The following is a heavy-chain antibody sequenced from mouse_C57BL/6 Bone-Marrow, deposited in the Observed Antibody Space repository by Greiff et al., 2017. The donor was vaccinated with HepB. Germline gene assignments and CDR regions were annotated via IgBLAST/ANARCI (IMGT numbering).Heavy chain of an antibody. J-gene: IGHJ4*01. Sequence: EVMLVESGGGLVKPGGSLKLSCAASGFTFSDYGMHWVRQAPEKGLEWVAYISSGSSTIYYADTVKGRFTISRDNATNTLFLQMTSLRSEDTAMYYCARDYDEAMDYWGQGTSVTVSS. V-gene: IGHV5-17*01. D-gene: IGHD2-4*01. CDR1: GFTFSDYG. CDR2: ISSGSSTI. CDR3: ARDYDEAMDY.